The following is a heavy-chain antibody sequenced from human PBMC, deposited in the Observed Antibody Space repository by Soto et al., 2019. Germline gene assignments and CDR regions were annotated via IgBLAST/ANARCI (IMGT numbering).Heavy chain of an antibody. CDR3: AKSPRGEMATD. J-gene: IGHJ4*02. V-gene: IGHV1-18*01. CDR2: INTYNGMT. D-gene: IGHD5-12*01. Sequence: QVQLVQCGGEVKKTGASVTVSCKASGYTFINYHITWVRQAPGQGLEWMAWINTYNGMTDYAQRFQGRVTMTRDTSTSTAYMELRNLGSDDTSVYFCAKSPRGEMATDWGQGTLVTVSS. CDR1: GYTFINYH.